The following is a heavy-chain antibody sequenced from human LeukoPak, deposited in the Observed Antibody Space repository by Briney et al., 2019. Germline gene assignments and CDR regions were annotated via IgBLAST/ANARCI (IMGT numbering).Heavy chain of an antibody. D-gene: IGHD6-19*01. V-gene: IGHV3-21*06. CDR1: GFTFSSHS. J-gene: IGHJ4*02. CDR3: ARDSAPGYSSDWYRLGSFDY. CDR2: ISSTRSYV. Sequence: GGSLRLSCAASGFTFSSHSMNWVRQAPGKGLEWVSSISSTRSYVFYADSVKGRFTVSRDNAKNSLYLELDSLRAEDTAVYYCARDSAPGYSSDWYRLGSFDYWGQGTLVTVSS.